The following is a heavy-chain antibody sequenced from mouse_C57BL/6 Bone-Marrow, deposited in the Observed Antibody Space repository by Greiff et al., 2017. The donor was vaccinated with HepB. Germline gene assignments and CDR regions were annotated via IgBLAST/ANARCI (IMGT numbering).Heavy chain of an antibody. CDR1: GYTFTSYW. V-gene: IGHV1-55*01. D-gene: IGHD1-1*01. CDR2: IYPGSGST. J-gene: IGHJ4*01. CDR3: ARPHYYGSSYAYAMDY. Sequence: QVQLQQPGAELVKPGASVKMSCKASGYTFTSYWITWVKQRPGQGLEWIGDIYPGSGSTNYNEKFKSKATLTVDTSSSTAYMQRSSLTSEDSAVYYCARPHYYGSSYAYAMDYWGQGTSVTVSS.